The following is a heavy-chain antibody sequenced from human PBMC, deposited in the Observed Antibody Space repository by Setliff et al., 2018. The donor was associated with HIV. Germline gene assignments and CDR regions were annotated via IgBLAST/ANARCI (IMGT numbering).Heavy chain of an antibody. D-gene: IGHD3-22*01. CDR3: TRRDNSASGYYTDHAFDI. J-gene: IGHJ3*02. V-gene: IGHV4-4*02. CDR1: GDSVTSSSW. CDR2: IYRSGST. Sequence: SETLSLTCALSGDSVTSSSWWSWVRQPPGKGLEWIGEIYRSGSTNYNPSLKSRVTISLDKSKNQFSLKVNSVTAADTAVYYCTRRDNSASGYYTDHAFDIWGQGTLVTVSS.